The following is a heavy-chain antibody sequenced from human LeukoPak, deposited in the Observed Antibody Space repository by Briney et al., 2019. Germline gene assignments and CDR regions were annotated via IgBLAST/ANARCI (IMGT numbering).Heavy chain of an antibody. J-gene: IGHJ3*02. Sequence: EASVKVSCKASGGTFSSYAISWVRQAPGQGLEWMGRINPNSGGTNYAQKFQGRVTMTRDTSISTAYMELSRLRSDDTAVYYCVPELDAFDIWGQGTMVTVSS. CDR1: GGTFSSYA. CDR3: VPELDAFDI. D-gene: IGHD1-26*01. CDR2: INPNSGGT. V-gene: IGHV1-2*06.